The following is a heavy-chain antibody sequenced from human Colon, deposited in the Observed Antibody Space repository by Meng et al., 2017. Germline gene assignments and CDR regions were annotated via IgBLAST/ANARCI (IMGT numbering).Heavy chain of an antibody. Sequence: QLLLEACGSGLVTPSHTLPISCVVSGYSVTNGGYSWCWSRQPPGKGLEWIGYIYHSGSTKYNPSLKSRVTISVDTSKNQFSLKLSSVTAADTAVYYCARDTSTWGNKGLDHWGQGILVTVSS. V-gene: IGHV4-30-2*01. J-gene: IGHJ4*02. CDR3: ARDTSTWGNKGLDH. CDR2: IYHSGST. CDR1: GYSVTNGGYS. D-gene: IGHD7-27*01.